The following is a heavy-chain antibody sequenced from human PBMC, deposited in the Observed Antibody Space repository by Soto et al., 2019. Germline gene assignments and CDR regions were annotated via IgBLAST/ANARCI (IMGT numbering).Heavy chain of an antibody. CDR3: SRAPFSGSSPFDH. D-gene: IGHD1-26*01. CDR1: GGSMTGGDYH. V-gene: IGHV4-30-4*01. Sequence: QVQLQESGPGLVKSSQTLSLTCTVSGGSMTGGDYHWSWIRQPPGKGLEWIGYIYHSGTTKYNLSLRGRVTISIDPSKNPFSLKLTSVTAADTAVYYCSRAPFSGSSPFDHWGHGTLVTVSS. J-gene: IGHJ4*01. CDR2: IYHSGTT.